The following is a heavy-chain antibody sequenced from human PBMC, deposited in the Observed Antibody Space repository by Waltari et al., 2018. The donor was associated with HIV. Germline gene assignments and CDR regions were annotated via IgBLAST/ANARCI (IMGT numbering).Heavy chain of an antibody. V-gene: IGHV1-2*02. Sequence: QVQLVQSGAEVRKTGASVKVSCKASGYTFTGSFLHWVRQAPGKGLGWMGGSQPNSCVTNYAQKFQDRFTMTRDTSISTACMELSRLRSDDTAMYCCASDFKGAVTIFGVVHNWFDPLGQGTLVNVSS. D-gene: IGHD3-3*01. CDR2: SQPNSCVT. CDR1: GYTFTGSF. CDR3: ASDFKGAVTIFGVVHNWFDP. J-gene: IGHJ5*02.